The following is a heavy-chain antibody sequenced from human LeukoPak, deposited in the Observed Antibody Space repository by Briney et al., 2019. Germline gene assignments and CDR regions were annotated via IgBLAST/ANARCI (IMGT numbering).Heavy chain of an antibody. CDR3: ASPSGGADWYFDL. D-gene: IGHD3-10*01. CDR1: GGSISSYY. J-gene: IGHJ2*01. Sequence: SETLSLTCTVSGGSISSYYWSWIRQPPGKGLEWIGYIYYSGSTNYNPSLKSRVTISVDTSKNQFSLKLSSVTAADTAVYYCASPSGGADWYFDLWGRGTLVTVSS. CDR2: IYYSGST. V-gene: IGHV4-59*12.